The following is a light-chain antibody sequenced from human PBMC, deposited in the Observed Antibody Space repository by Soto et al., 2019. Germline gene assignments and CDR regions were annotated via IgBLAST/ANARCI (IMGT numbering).Light chain of an antibody. Sequence: QSALTQPASVSGSPGQSITISCTGTSSDVGAYKYVSWYQQHPGKAPKLMIYEVTNRPSGVSNRFSGSKSGNTASLTFSRLQAEDEANYYCSSYTSSSTLVFGGGTKLTVL. J-gene: IGLJ3*02. V-gene: IGLV2-14*01. CDR3: SSYTSSSTLV. CDR2: EVT. CDR1: SSDVGAYKY.